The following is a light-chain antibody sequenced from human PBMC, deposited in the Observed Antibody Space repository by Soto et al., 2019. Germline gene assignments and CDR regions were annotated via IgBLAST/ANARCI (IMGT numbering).Light chain of an antibody. CDR3: QQRRYWPVT. V-gene: IGKV3-11*01. Sequence: EIVLTQSPAILSMSPGERATLSCRASQSVSSYFAWYQQKPGQAPRLLIYDASNRATGVPARFSGSESGTVFTLTISSLEPEDFAVYYCQQRRYWPVTFGQGTKVEIK. CDR1: QSVSSY. CDR2: DAS. J-gene: IGKJ1*01.